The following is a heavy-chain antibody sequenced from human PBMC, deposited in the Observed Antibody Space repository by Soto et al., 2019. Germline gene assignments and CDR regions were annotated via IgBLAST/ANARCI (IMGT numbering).Heavy chain of an antibody. CDR2: ISGSGGST. CDR1: GFTFSSYA. D-gene: IGHD4-4*01. Sequence: PGGSLRLSCAASGFTFSSYAMSWVRQAPGKGLEWVSAISGSGGSTYYADSVKGRFTISRDNSKNTLYLQMNSLRAEDTAVYYCAKDPASNPNYYYGMDVWGQGTTVTVSS. V-gene: IGHV3-23*01. J-gene: IGHJ6*02. CDR3: AKDPASNPNYYYGMDV.